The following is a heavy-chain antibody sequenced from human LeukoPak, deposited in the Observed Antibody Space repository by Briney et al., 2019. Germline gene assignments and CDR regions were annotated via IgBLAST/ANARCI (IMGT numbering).Heavy chain of an antibody. CDR2: IYYSGST. J-gene: IGHJ6*04. D-gene: IGHD2-2*02. CDR3: ARSDRVPAAIVGYYGMDV. CDR1: GGSVSSGSYY. Sequence: SETLSLTCTVSGGSVSSGSYYWSWIRQPPGKGLEWIGYIYYSGSTNYNPSLKGRVTISVDTSKNQFSLKLSSVTAADTAVYYCARSDRVPAAIVGYYGMDVWGKGTTVTVSS. V-gene: IGHV4-61*01.